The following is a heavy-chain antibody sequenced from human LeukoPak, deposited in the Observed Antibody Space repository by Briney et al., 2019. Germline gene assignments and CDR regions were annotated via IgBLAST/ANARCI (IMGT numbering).Heavy chain of an antibody. CDR2: ISSSSTI. D-gene: IGHD5-12*01. CDR1: GFTFSSYS. Sequence: GGSLRLSCAASGFTFSSYSMNWVRQAPGKGLEWVSYISSSSTIYYADSVKGRFTISRDNAKNSLYLQMNGLRAEDTAVYYCAREEVATIIDYWGQGTLVTVSS. CDR3: AREEVATIIDY. J-gene: IGHJ4*02. V-gene: IGHV3-48*01.